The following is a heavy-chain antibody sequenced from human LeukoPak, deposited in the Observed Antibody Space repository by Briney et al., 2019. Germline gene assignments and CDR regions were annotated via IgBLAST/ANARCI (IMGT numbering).Heavy chain of an antibody. CDR1: GFTFSSYA. J-gene: IGHJ3*02. D-gene: IGHD6-6*01. Sequence: GGSLRPSCAASGFTFSSYAMSWVRQAPGTGLEWVSAISGSGGSTYYADSGKGRFTISRDNSKNTLYLQMNSLRAEDTAVYYCAKDRGSSAPKNAFDIWGQGTMVTVSS. V-gene: IGHV3-23*01. CDR3: AKDRGSSAPKNAFDI. CDR2: ISGSGGST.